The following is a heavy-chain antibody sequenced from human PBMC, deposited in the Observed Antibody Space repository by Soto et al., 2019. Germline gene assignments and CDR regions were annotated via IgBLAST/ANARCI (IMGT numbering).Heavy chain of an antibody. V-gene: IGHV5-51*01. Sequence: GQSRKSSCNGSGYSFTSYWIGWVRQMPGKCLEWMGIIYPGDSDTRYSPSFQGQVTISADKSISTAYLQWSSLKASDTAMYYCARRNYGSWSYYIEDWFEPWGPGTLAPASS. CDR1: GYSFTSYW. D-gene: IGHD3-10*01. CDR3: ARRNYGSWSYYIEDWFEP. J-gene: IGHJ5*02. CDR2: IYPGDSDT.